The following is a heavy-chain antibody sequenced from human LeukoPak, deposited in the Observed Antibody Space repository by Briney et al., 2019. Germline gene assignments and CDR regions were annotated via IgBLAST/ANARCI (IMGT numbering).Heavy chain of an antibody. Sequence: ASVKVSCKASGYTFHNYFISWVRQPPAQGLEGVGWLSPHSHTTHYAEKVQGRVTMTTDTSTRTVYMELRSLRSDDTAVYFCVRGQSMYYWGQGTPVTVSS. V-gene: IGHV1-18*01. CDR1: GYTFHNYF. D-gene: IGHD2-8*01. CDR3: VRGQSMYY. J-gene: IGHJ4*02. CDR2: LSPHSHTT.